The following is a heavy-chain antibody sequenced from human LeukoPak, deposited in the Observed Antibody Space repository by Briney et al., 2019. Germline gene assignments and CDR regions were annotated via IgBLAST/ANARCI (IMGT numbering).Heavy chain of an antibody. Sequence: GGSLRLSCAASGFTFSSYSMNWVRQAPGKGLEWVSSISSSSKYIYDADSVKGRFTVSRDNAKNSLYLQMNSLRAEDAAVYYCARDYLYCGGDCFVDDWGQGTLVTVSS. CDR1: GFTFSSYS. CDR2: ISSSSKYI. V-gene: IGHV3-21*01. D-gene: IGHD2-21*02. CDR3: ARDYLYCGGDCFVDD. J-gene: IGHJ4*02.